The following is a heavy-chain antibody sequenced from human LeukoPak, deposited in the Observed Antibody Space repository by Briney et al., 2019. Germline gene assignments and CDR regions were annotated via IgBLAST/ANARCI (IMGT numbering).Heavy chain of an antibody. CDR3: AREGRITMVRGKPAYAFDI. CDR1: GGSISSGDYY. D-gene: IGHD3-10*01. Sequence: SETLSLTCTVSGGSISSGDYYWSWIRQPPGKGLEWIGYIYYSGSTYYNPSLKSRVTISVDTSKNQFSLKLSSVTAADTAVYYCAREGRITMVRGKPAYAFDIWGQGTMVTVSS. CDR2: IYYSGST. V-gene: IGHV4-30-4*02. J-gene: IGHJ3*02.